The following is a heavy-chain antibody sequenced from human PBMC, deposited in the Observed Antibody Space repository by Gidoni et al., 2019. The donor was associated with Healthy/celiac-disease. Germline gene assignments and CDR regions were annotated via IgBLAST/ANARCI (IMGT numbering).Heavy chain of an antibody. Sequence: EVQLVESGGGLVQPGGSLRLSCAASGFTFRSYSMNWVRQAPGKGLEWVSYISSSSRTIYYADSVKGRFTISRDNAKNSLYLQMNSLRDEDTAVYYCARGFRDLRGYSYVYVYWGQGTLVTVSS. D-gene: IGHD5-18*01. CDR2: ISSSSRTI. V-gene: IGHV3-48*02. CDR1: GFTFRSYS. CDR3: ARGFRDLRGYSYVYVY. J-gene: IGHJ4*02.